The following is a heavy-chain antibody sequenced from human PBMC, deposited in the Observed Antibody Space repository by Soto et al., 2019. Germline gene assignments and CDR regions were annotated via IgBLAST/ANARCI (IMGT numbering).Heavy chain of an antibody. Sequence: GESLKISCQGSGYSFTDYWIGWVRQMPGKGLEWMGIIFPGDSDTTYSPSFQGQVTISADKSISTAYLQWSSLRASDTAIYYCARRYCSGGSCSNWFDPWGQGTLVTVPQ. CDR1: GYSFTDYW. D-gene: IGHD2-15*01. V-gene: IGHV5-51*01. J-gene: IGHJ5*02. CDR2: IFPGDSDT. CDR3: ARRYCSGGSCSNWFDP.